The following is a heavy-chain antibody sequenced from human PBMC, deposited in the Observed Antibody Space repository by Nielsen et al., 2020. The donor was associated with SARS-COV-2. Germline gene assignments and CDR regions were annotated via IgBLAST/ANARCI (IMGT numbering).Heavy chain of an antibody. Sequence: SETLSLTCTVSGGSVSSGSYYWSWIRQPPGKGLEWIGEINHSGSTNYNPSLKSRVTISVDTSKNQFSLKLSSVTAADTAVYYCASGGRYSYGYNYYYGMDVWGQGTTVTVSS. V-gene: IGHV4-39*07. CDR1: GGSVSSGSYY. J-gene: IGHJ6*02. CDR2: INHSGST. D-gene: IGHD5-18*01. CDR3: ASGGRYSYGYNYYYGMDV.